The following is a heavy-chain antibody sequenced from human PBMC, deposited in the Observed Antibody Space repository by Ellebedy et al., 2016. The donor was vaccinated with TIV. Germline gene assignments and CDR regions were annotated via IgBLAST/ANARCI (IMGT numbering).Heavy chain of an antibody. Sequence: ASVKVSCXASGYTFTGYLIHWVRQAPGQGLEWMGWINPDSGGTTYAQNFKGRVTMTRDTSIRTAYMDLSSLRSDDTAIYYYAKNRRAGVPTYAYYGMDVWGQGTTVTVSS. V-gene: IGHV1-2*02. CDR3: AKNRRAGVPTYAYYGMDV. CDR1: GYTFTGYL. CDR2: INPDSGGT. J-gene: IGHJ6*01. D-gene: IGHD3-10*01.